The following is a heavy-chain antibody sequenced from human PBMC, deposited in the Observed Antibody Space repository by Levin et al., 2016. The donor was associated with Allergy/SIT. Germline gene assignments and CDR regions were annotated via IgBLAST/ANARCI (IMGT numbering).Heavy chain of an antibody. CDR1: GFTFGDYA. CDR2: IRSKAYGGTT. J-gene: IGHJ6*02. CDR3: TREGQDYGMDV. V-gene: IGHV3-49*04. Sequence: GESLKISCTASGFTFGDYAMSWVRQAPGKGLEWVGFIRSKAYGGTTEYAASVKGRFTISRDDSKSIAYLQMNSLKTEDTAVYYCTREGQDYGMDVWGQGTTVTVSS.